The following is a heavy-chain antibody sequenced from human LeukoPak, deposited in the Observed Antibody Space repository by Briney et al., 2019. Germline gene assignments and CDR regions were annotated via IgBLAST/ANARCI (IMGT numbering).Heavy chain of an antibody. D-gene: IGHD3-10*01. CDR2: ISGSGGST. J-gene: IGHJ6*02. Sequence: GGSLRLSCAASGFTFSSYAMSWVRQAPGKGLEWVSSISGSGGSTYYADSVKGRFTISRDNSKNTLYLQMNSLRAEDTAVYYCAKAGGHSKYYYYYGMDVWGQGTTVTVSS. CDR3: AKAGGHSKYYYYYGMDV. V-gene: IGHV3-23*01. CDR1: GFTFSSYA.